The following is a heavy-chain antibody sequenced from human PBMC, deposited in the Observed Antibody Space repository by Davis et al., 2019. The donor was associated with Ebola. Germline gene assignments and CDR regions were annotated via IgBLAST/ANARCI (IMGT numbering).Heavy chain of an antibody. CDR2: INHSGST. CDR3: ATKRPYYSSSWYSWWFDP. Sequence: MPSETLSLTCAVYGGSFSGYYWSWIRQPPGKGLEWIGEINHSGSTNYNPSLKSRVPISVDTSKNQFSLKLSSVTAADTAVYYCATKRPYYSSSWYSWWFDPWGQGTLVTVSS. V-gene: IGHV4-34*01. J-gene: IGHJ5*02. CDR1: GGSFSGYY. D-gene: IGHD6-13*01.